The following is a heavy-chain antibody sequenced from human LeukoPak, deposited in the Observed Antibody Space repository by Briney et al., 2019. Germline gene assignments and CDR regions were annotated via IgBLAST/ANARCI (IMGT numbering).Heavy chain of an antibody. V-gene: IGHV4-4*07. Sequence: SETLSLTCTVSGDSISSYYWSWIRQPAGKGLEWIGRIYASGSTNYNPSLKSRVTMSLDTSKNQFSLNLSSVTAADTAVYYCARKALPGNWFDPWGQGTLVTVSS. CDR2: IYASGST. CDR1: GDSISSYY. J-gene: IGHJ5*02. CDR3: ARKALPGNWFDP.